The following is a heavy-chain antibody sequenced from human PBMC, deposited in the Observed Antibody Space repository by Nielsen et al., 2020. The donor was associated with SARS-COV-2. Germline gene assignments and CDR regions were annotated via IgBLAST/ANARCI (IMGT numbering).Heavy chain of an antibody. CDR1: GGSISSYY. V-gene: IGHV4-59*08. CDR3: ARQRIMITFGGVIATMADFDY. D-gene: IGHD3-16*02. CDR2: IYYSGST. J-gene: IGHJ4*02. Sequence: SETLSLTCTVSGGSISSYYWSWIRQPPGKGLEWIGYIYYSGSTNYNPSLKSRVTISVDTSKNQFPLKLSSVTAADTAVYYCARQRIMITFGGVIATMADFDYWGQGTLVTVSS.